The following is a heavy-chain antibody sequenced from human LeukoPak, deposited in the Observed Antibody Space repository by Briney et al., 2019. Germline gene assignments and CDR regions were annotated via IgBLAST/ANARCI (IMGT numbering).Heavy chain of an antibody. V-gene: IGHV1-69*05. Sequence: SVMVSCKASGGTFSSYAISWVRQAPGQGLEWMGGIIPIFGTANYAQKFQGRVTITTDESTSTAYMELSSLRSEDTAVYYCAREGGGNPHVPYYYYMDVWGKGTTVTVSS. D-gene: IGHD2-15*01. CDR3: AREGGGNPHVPYYYYMDV. CDR1: GGTFSSYA. CDR2: IIPIFGTA. J-gene: IGHJ6*03.